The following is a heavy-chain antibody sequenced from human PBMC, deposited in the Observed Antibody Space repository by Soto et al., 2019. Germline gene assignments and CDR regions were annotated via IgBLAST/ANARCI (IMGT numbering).Heavy chain of an antibody. J-gene: IGHJ4*02. D-gene: IGHD5-12*01. Sequence: SQTLSLPCAISGDSVSSNSSAWNFIRQSPSRGLEWLGRTYYRSKWYNDYAVSVKSRITINPDTSKNQFSLQLNSVTPEDTAVYYCAGSGYDSGLDYWGQGTLVTVSS. CDR1: GDSVSSNSSA. CDR2: TYYRSKWYN. V-gene: IGHV6-1*01. CDR3: AGSGYDSGLDY.